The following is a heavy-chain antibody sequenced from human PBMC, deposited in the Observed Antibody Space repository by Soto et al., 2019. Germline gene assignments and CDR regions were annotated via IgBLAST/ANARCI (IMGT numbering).Heavy chain of an antibody. CDR1: GFTFDDYA. J-gene: IGHJ4*02. CDR3: AGGGDIVVVPAAMPLGY. Sequence: EVQLVESGGGLVQPGRSPRLSCAASGFTFDDYAMHWVRQAPGKGLEWVSGISWNSGSIGYADSVKGRFTISRDNAKNSLYLQMNSLRAEDTALYYCAGGGDIVVVPAAMPLGYWGQGTLVTVSS. CDR2: ISWNSGSI. D-gene: IGHD2-2*01. V-gene: IGHV3-9*01.